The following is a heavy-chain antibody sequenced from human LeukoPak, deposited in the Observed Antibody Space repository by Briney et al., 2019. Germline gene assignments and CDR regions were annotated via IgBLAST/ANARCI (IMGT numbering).Heavy chain of an antibody. D-gene: IGHD1-26*01. V-gene: IGHV3-33*01. CDR3: ARASGVYDY. CDR1: GLTFSTYG. CDR2: IWFDGSNK. Sequence: PGRSLALSCAASGLTFSTYGMYRARRAPGKGKKWVAVIWFDGSNKYYADSVKGRFTISRDNSKNTMYLQMNSLRVEDTAVYYCARASGVYDYWGQGTLVTVSS. J-gene: IGHJ4*02.